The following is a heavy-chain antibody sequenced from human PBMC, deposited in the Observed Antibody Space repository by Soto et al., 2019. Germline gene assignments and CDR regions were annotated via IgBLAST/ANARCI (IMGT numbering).Heavy chain of an antibody. D-gene: IGHD3-22*01. J-gene: IGHJ4*02. CDR3: ASSYSGYLDN. CDR2: IYYSGNT. Sequence: SLSLTXTVSGGSMSSGAYYWNWVRQHPGKGLEWIGYIYYSGNTYCNPSLRSRITISVDTSNNQFSLKLSSVTDADTAVYYCASSYSGYLDNWGQGTRVTVSS. CDR1: GGSMSSGAYY. V-gene: IGHV4-31*03.